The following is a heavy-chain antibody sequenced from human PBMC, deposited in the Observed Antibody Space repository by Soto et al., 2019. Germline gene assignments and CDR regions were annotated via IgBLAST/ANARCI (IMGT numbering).Heavy chain of an antibody. CDR2: IKEDGSEK. Sequence: PGGSLRLSCAASGFTFSNYWMSWVRQVPGKGLAWVPNIKEDGSEKYYVDSVKGRFTISRDNAKNSVHLQMNSLRDEDTAVYYCVRFSILVSGRGRGAFFDSWGQGTPVTVSS. D-gene: IGHD6-19*01. V-gene: IGHV3-7*03. J-gene: IGHJ4*02. CDR3: VRFSILVSGRGRGAFFDS. CDR1: GFTFSNYW.